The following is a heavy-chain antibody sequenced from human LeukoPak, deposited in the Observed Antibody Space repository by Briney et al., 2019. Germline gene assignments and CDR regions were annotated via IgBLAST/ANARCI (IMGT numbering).Heavy chain of an antibody. CDR1: GFAFSTYS. Sequence: GGSLRLSCAASGFAFSTYSMNWVRQAPGNGLEWVSSISSSAATIHYADSVKGRFTISRDNAKNSLYLQMNSLRDEDTAVYYCAKGRVGANGYYYYGMDVWGQGTTVSVSS. V-gene: IGHV3-48*02. D-gene: IGHD1-26*01. J-gene: IGHJ6*02. CDR3: AKGRVGANGYYYYGMDV. CDR2: ISSSAATI.